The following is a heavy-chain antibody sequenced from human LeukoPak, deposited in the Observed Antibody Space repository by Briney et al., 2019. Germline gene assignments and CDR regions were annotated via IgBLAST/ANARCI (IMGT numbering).Heavy chain of an antibody. CDR2: ISGSGGST. D-gene: IGHD3-10*01. V-gene: IGHV3-23*01. CDR3: AKADATYYYGSGSYYRLVT. Sequence: PGGSLRLSCAASGFTFSSYAMSWVRQAPGKGLEWVSAISGSGGSTYYADSVKGRFTISRDNSKNTLYLQMNSLRAEDTAVYYCAKADATYYYGSGSYYRLVTWGQGTLVTVSP. CDR1: GFTFSSYA. J-gene: IGHJ5*02.